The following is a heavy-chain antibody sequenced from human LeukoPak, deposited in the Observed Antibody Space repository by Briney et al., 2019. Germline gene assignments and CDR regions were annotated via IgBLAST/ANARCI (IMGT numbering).Heavy chain of an antibody. CDR1: GFTFSSYW. CDR2: INSDGSST. V-gene: IGHV3-74*01. CDR3: ASLSHWLVRSGVDY. J-gene: IGHJ4*02. Sequence: GGSLRLSCAASGFTFSSYWMHWVRQAPGKGLVWVSRINSDGSSTSYADSVKGRFTISRDNAKNTLYLQMNSLRAEDTAVYYCASLSHWLVRSGVDYWGQGTLVTVSS. D-gene: IGHD6-19*01.